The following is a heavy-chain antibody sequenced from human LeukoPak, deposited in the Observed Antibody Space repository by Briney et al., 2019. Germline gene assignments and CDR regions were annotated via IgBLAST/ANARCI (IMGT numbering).Heavy chain of an antibody. D-gene: IGHD6-13*01. CDR1: GGTFSSYA. V-gene: IGHV1-2*02. J-gene: IGHJ5*02. CDR3: AGSAAGLA. CDR2: INPNSGGT. Sequence: GASVKVSCKASGGTFSSYAISWVRQAPGQGLEWMGWINPNSGGTNYAQKFQGRVTMTRDTSISTAYMELSRLRSDDTAVYYCAGSAAGLAWGQGTLVTVSS.